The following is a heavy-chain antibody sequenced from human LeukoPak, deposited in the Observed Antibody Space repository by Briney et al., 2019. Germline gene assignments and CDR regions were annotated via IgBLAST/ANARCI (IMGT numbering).Heavy chain of an antibody. D-gene: IGHD3-16*01. Sequence: PSETLSLTCAVYGGSFSGYYWSWIRQPPGKGLEWIGRISSSGSTNYNPSLKSRVTISVDTSKNQFSLKLSSVTAADTAVYYCASRLGRYYYYMDVWGKGTTVTISS. CDR2: ISSSGST. V-gene: IGHV4-34*01. CDR1: GGSFSGYY. CDR3: ASRLGRYYYYMDV. J-gene: IGHJ6*03.